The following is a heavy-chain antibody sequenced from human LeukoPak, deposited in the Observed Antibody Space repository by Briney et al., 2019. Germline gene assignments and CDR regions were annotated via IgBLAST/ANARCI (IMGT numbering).Heavy chain of an antibody. J-gene: IGHJ4*02. V-gene: IGHV3-69-1*01. CDR1: GFTFSDYP. Sequence: GGSLRLSCAASGFTFSDYPMNWVRQTPGKGLEWVSYISSTGVIYYADSVRGRFSISRDNAMNSVYMQMNSLRAEDTALYYCARDHNWGFDYWGRGTLVTVSS. D-gene: IGHD7-27*01. CDR2: ISSTGVI. CDR3: ARDHNWGFDY.